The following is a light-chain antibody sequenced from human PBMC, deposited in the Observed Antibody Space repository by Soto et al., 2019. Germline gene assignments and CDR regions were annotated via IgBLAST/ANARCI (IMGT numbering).Light chain of an antibody. CDR1: QNVRKN. CDR2: GAS. J-gene: IGKJ4*01. Sequence: ETVMTQSPVALSVSPGERATLSCRARQNVRKNLAWYQQKPGQAPRLLIYGASTRATGIPARFSGDGSGTEFTLTIDSLQSEDFVVYYCQQFNSWLLTFGGGTKV. V-gene: IGKV3-15*01. CDR3: QQFNSWLLT.